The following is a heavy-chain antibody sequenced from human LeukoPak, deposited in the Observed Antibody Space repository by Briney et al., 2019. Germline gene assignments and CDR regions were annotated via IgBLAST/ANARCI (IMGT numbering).Heavy chain of an antibody. D-gene: IGHD6-19*01. CDR2: IIPIFGTA. J-gene: IGHJ4*02. CDR3: ARDNQGYSSGWYYFDY. CDR1: GGTFSSYA. Sequence: ASVKVSCKASGGTFSSYAISWVQQAPGQGLEWMGRIIPIFGTANYAQKFQGRVTITTDESTSTAYMELSSLRSEDTAVYYCARDNQGYSSGWYYFDYWGQGTLVTVSS. V-gene: IGHV1-69*05.